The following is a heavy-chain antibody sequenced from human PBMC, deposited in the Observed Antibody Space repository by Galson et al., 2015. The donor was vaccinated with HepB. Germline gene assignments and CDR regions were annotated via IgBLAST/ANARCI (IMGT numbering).Heavy chain of an antibody. Sequence: SVKVPCKASGYTFTSYAMNWVRQAPGQGLEWMGWINTNTGNPTYAQGFTGRFVFSLDTSVSTAYLQISSLKAEDTAVYYCARGRGSGNDPIDYYYYYMDVWGKGTTVTVSS. D-gene: IGHD3-10*01. CDR3: ARGRGSGNDPIDYYYYYMDV. J-gene: IGHJ6*03. CDR1: GYTFTSYA. CDR2: INTNTGNP. V-gene: IGHV7-4-1*02.